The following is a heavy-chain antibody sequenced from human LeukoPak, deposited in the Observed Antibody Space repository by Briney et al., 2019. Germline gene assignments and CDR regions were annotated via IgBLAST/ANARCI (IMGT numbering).Heavy chain of an antibody. Sequence: PGGSLRLSCAASGFTFDDHGMSWVRQALGKGLEWVSGIKWDGGRTGYADSVKGRFTISRDSAKNSVYLQMNSLRAEDTALYYCARGSGSSWYFYDYWGQGTLVTVSS. CDR3: ARGSGSSWYFYDY. V-gene: IGHV3-20*04. J-gene: IGHJ4*02. CDR1: GFTFDDHG. CDR2: IKWDGGRT. D-gene: IGHD6-13*01.